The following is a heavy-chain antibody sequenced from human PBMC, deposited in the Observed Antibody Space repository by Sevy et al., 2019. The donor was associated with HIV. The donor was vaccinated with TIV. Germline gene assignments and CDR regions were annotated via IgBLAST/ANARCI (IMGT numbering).Heavy chain of an antibody. D-gene: IGHD3-16*01. CDR2: VSKEGTNK. CDR1: GFTFTRYA. J-gene: IGHJ4*02. V-gene: IGHV3-30-3*01. Sequence: GGSLRLSCEASGFTFTRYAFHWVRQAPGKGLEWVAVVSKEGTNKYYADSGKGRFTISRDNSRNTLFLQMQSLRADDTAVYFCARDPHSVPHWGSFDSWGQGTLVTVSS. CDR3: ARDPHSVPHWGSFDS.